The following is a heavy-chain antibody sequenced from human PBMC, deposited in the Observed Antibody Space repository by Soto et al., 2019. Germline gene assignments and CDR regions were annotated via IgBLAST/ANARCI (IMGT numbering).Heavy chain of an antibody. V-gene: IGHV3-30-3*01. CDR1: GFTFSSYA. D-gene: IGHD5-12*01. J-gene: IGHJ4*02. CDR2: ISYDGSNK. CDR3: ARVDVEMATIHVFDY. Sequence: QVQLVESGGGVVQPGRSLRLSCAASGFTFSSYAMHWVRQAPGKGLEWVAVISYDGSNKYCGDSVKGRFTISRDNSKNTLYLQMNSLRAEDTAVYYCARVDVEMATIHVFDYWGQGTLVAVSS.